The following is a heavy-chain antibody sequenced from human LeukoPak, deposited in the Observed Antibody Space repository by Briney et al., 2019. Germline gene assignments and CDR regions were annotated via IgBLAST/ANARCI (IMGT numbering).Heavy chain of an antibody. CDR2: ISWNSGSI. J-gene: IGHJ4*02. CDR3: AKGGTRGCSSTSCYALFDY. CDR1: GFTFDDYA. Sequence: PGGSLRLSCAASGFTFDDYAMHWVRQAPGKGLEWVSGISWNSGSIGYADSVKGRFTISRDNAKNSLYLRMNSLRAEDMALYYCAKGGTRGCSSTSCYALFDYWGQGTLVTVSS. D-gene: IGHD2-2*01. V-gene: IGHV3-9*03.